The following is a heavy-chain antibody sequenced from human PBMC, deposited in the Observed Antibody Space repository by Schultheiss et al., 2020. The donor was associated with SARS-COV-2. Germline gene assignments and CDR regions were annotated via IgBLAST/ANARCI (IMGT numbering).Heavy chain of an antibody. CDR3: ARGSRDAFDI. V-gene: IGHV4-39*07. CDR1: GVSISSSSYY. Sequence: SETLSLTCTVSGVSISSSSYYWGWIRQPPGKGLEWIGSIYYSGSTYYNPSLKSRVTISVDTSKNQFSLKLSSVTAADTAVYYCARGSRDAFDIWGQGTMVTV. CDR2: IYYSGST. J-gene: IGHJ3*02.